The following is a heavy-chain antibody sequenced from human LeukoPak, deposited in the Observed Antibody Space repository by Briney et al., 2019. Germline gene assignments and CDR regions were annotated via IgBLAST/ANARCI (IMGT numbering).Heavy chain of an antibody. V-gene: IGHV4-59*01. CDR1: GGSISSYY. J-gene: IGHJ5*02. Sequence: SETLSLTCTVSGGSISSYYWSWIRQPPGKGLEWIGYIYYSGSTNYNPSLKSRVTISVDTSKNQFSLKLSSVTAADTAVYYCATARRTTVTTLWFDPWGQGTLVTVSS. CDR2: IYYSGST. CDR3: ATARRTTVTTLWFDP. D-gene: IGHD4-17*01.